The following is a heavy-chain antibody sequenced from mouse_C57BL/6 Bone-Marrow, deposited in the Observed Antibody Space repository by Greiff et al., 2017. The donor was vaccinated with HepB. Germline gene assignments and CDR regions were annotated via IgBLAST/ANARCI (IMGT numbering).Heavy chain of an antibody. CDR2: IYPGSGNT. Sequence: VQLQQSGAELVRPGASVKLSCKASGYTFTDYYINWVKQRPGQGLEWIARIYPGSGNTYYNEKFKGKATLTAEKSSSTAYMQLSSLTSEDSAVYFCAVYRGDYWGQGTTLTVSS. CDR1: GYTFTDYY. J-gene: IGHJ2*01. V-gene: IGHV1-76*01. CDR3: AVYRGDY. D-gene: IGHD2-14*01.